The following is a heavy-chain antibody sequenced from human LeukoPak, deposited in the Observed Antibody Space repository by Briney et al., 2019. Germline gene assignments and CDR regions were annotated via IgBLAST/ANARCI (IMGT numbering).Heavy chain of an antibody. Sequence: GGSLRLSCAASGFTFSNYVMGWVRQTPGKGLEWLSSVSGSGAKTYYADSVKSPFTISRDNSRDRIYLQMYSLRTDDTAVYYCARLQPLVIPAAKLGFDYWGQGTLVTVSS. J-gene: IGHJ4*02. CDR3: ARLQPLVIPAAKLGFDY. V-gene: IGHV3-23*01. CDR1: GFTFSNYV. CDR2: VSGSGAKT. D-gene: IGHD2-2*01.